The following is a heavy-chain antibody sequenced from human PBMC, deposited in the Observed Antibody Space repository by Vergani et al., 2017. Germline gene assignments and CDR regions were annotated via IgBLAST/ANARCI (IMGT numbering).Heavy chain of an antibody. CDR1: GGSISSYY. V-gene: IGHV4-4*07. Sequence: QVQLQESGPGLVKPSETLSLTCTVSGGSISSYYWSWIRQPAGKGLEWIGRNYTSRSTNYNPSLNSRVTMSVDTSKNQFSLKLSSVTAADTAVYYCARASCSSTSCYPPLDWFDPWGQGTLVTVSS. CDR3: ARASCSSTSCYPPLDWFDP. J-gene: IGHJ5*02. CDR2: NYTSRST. D-gene: IGHD2-2*01.